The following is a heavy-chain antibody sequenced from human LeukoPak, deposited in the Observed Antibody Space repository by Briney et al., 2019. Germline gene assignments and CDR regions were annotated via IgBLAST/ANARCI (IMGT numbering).Heavy chain of an antibody. D-gene: IGHD6-19*01. CDR2: INSDGSSS. Sequence: GGSLRLSCAASGFTFSSYWMHWVRQAPGKGLVWVSRINSDGSSSTYADSVKGRFTISRDNAKNTLYLQMNSLRAEDTAVYYCARDSGYSSGWYDDHYYYGMDVWGQGTTVPVSS. J-gene: IGHJ6*02. CDR3: ARDSGYSSGWYDDHYYYGMDV. CDR1: GFTFSSYW. V-gene: IGHV3-74*01.